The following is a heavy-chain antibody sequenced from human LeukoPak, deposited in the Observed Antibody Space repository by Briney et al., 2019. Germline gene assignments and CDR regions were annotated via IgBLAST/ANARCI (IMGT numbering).Heavy chain of an antibody. V-gene: IGHV3-66*02. CDR1: GYIVSGKY. CDR2: IYSGGST. CDR3: AKGALRFLEWLSPDDAFDI. Sequence: SGGSLRLSCAVSGYIVSGKYMGWVRQAPGKGLENLSVIYSGGSTYYIDSVKGRFTISRDNSKNTLYLQMNSLRAEDTAVYYCAKGALRFLEWLSPDDAFDIWGQGTMVTVSS. J-gene: IGHJ3*02. D-gene: IGHD3-3*01.